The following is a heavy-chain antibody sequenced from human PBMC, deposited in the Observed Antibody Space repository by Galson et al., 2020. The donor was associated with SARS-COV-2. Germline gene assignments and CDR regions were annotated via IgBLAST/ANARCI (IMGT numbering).Heavy chain of an antibody. CDR3: ARCTLSAFWTVDY. D-gene: IGHD3-3*01. Sequence: SETLSLTCTVSGGSVSSGSYYWSWIRQPPGKGLEWIGYIYYSGSTNYNPSLKSRVTRSVDTSKNQFSLKLSSVTAADTAVYYCARCTLSAFWTVDYWGQGTLVTVSS. J-gene: IGHJ4*02. CDR2: IYYSGST. CDR1: GGSVSSGSYY. V-gene: IGHV4-61*01.